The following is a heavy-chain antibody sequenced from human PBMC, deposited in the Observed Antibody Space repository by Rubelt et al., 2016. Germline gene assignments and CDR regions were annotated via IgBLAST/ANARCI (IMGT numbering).Heavy chain of an antibody. CDR3: ARGEVLLWFGELFMHGMDV. CDR1: GYTFTSYG. J-gene: IGHJ6*02. D-gene: IGHD3-10*01. CDR2: IIPIFGTA. Sequence: GASVKVSCKASGYTFTSYGISWVRQAPGQGLEWMGGIIPIFGTANYAQKFQGRVTITADESTSTAYMELSSLRSEDTAVYYCARGEVLLWFGELFMHGMDVWGQGTTVTVSS. V-gene: IGHV1-69*13.